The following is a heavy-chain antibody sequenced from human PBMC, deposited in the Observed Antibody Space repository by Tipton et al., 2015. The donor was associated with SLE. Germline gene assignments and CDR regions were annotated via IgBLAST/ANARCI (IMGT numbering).Heavy chain of an antibody. Sequence: SLRLSCAASGFTFSSYAMHWVRQAPGKGLEWVAVISYDGSNKYYADSVKGRFTISRDNSKNTLYLQMNSLRAEDTAVYYCAKVSHIVVVIATYYFDYWGQGTLVTVSS. CDR2: ISYDGSNK. CDR1: GFTFSSYA. D-gene: IGHD2-21*01. V-gene: IGHV3-30-3*01. J-gene: IGHJ4*02. CDR3: AKVSHIVVVIATYYFDY.